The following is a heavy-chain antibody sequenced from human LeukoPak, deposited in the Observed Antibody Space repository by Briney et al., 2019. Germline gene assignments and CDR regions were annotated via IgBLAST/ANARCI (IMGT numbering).Heavy chain of an antibody. CDR2: IYTSGST. V-gene: IGHV4-59*10. J-gene: IGHJ4*02. D-gene: IGHD3-3*01. CDR3: ARGQARYDFWSGYSNLFDY. CDR1: GGSFSGYY. Sequence: SETLSLTCAVYGGSFSGYYWSWIRQPAGKGLEWIGRIYTSGSTNYNPSLKSRVTMSVDTSKNQFSLKLSSVTAADTAVYYCARGQARYDFWSGYSNLFDYWGQGTLVTVSS.